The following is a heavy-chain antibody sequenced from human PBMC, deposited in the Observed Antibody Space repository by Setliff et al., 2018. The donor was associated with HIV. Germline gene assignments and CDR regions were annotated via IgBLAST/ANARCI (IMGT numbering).Heavy chain of an antibody. CDR1: GYTFTGYY. CDR2: FNPKSGAT. D-gene: IGHD3-22*01. Sequence: ASVKVSCKAFGYTFTGYYMHWVRQAPGQGLEWMGWFNPKSGATNYTQNFQGRVTMSRDTSISTAYMEVYRLRSDDTAVYFCARSCRSSGYCHFDYWGQGTLVTVSS. V-gene: IGHV1-2*02. CDR3: ARSCRSSGYCHFDY. J-gene: IGHJ4*02.